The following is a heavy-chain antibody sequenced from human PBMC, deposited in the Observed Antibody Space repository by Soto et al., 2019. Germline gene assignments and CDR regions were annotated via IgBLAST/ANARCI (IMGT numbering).Heavy chain of an antibody. CDR2: ISSSSSYI. Sequence: GGSLRLSCAASGFTFSSYSMNWVRQAPGKGLEWVSSISSSSSYIYYADSVKGRFTISRDNAKNSLYLQMNSLRAEDTAVYYCAISTPTLPKPFSYYFDYWGQGTLVTVSS. CDR1: GFTFSSYS. J-gene: IGHJ4*02. CDR3: AISTPTLPKPFSYYFDY. D-gene: IGHD3-9*01. V-gene: IGHV3-21*01.